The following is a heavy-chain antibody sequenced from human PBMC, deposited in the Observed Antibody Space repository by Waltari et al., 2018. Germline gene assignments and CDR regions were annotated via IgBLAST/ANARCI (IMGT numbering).Heavy chain of an antibody. CDR2: ISGSGGGT. V-gene: IGHV3-23*01. D-gene: IGHD6-19*01. CDR3: AKDVDSSGWYYYYYYMDV. CDR1: GFTFSSYA. Sequence: EVQLLESGGGLVQPGGSLRLSCAASGFTFSSYALSWVRQAPGKGLEWVSAISGSGGGTYYADSVKGRFTISRDNSKNTLYLQMNSLRAEDTAVYYCAKDVDSSGWYYYYYYMDVWGKGTTVTISS. J-gene: IGHJ6*03.